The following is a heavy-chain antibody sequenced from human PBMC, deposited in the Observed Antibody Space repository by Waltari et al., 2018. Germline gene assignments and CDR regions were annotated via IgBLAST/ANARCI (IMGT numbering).Heavy chain of an antibody. CDR3: ARVSSSRYYYGTDV. Sequence: EVQLVESGGGLVKPGGSLRLSCAASGFTFSSYSMNWVRQAPGKWLEWVSSISSSSSDIYYADSVKGRFTISRDNAKNSLYLQMNSLRAEDTAVYYCARVSSSRYYYGTDVWGQGTTVTVSS. V-gene: IGHV3-21*01. CDR2: ISSSSSDI. D-gene: IGHD6-13*01. J-gene: IGHJ6*02. CDR1: GFTFSSYS.